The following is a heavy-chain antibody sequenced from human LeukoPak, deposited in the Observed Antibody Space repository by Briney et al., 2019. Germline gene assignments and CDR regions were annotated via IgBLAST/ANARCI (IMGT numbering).Heavy chain of an antibody. CDR2: ISWNSGSI. Sequence: GGSLRLSCAASGFTFDDYAMHWVRQAPGKGLEWVSGISWNSGSIGYADSVKGRFTISRDNAKNSLYLQMNSLRAEDMALYYCAKEHSSGWYYFDCWGQGTLVTVSS. CDR1: GFTFDDYA. J-gene: IGHJ4*02. V-gene: IGHV3-9*03. D-gene: IGHD6-19*01. CDR3: AKEHSSGWYYFDC.